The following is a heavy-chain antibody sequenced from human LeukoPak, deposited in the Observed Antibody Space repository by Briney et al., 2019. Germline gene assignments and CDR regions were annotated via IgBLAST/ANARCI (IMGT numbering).Heavy chain of an antibody. J-gene: IGHJ5*02. CDR3: ARVGGSGSYWNPIVT. Sequence: SETLSLTCTVSGGSISNYYWSWIRQPPGKGLEWIGCMHSSGSTSYNLSLKSRLTMSIDTSKNQLSLKMRSVTTADTAVYYCARVGGSGSYWNPIVTWGQGTLVTVSS. V-gene: IGHV4-59*01. CDR1: GGSISNYY. D-gene: IGHD1-26*01. CDR2: MHSSGST.